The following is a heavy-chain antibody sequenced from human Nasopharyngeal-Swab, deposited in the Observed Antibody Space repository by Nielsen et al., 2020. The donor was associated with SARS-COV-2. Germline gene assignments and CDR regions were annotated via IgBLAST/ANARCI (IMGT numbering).Heavy chain of an antibody. D-gene: IGHD6-6*01. CDR3: AREYSSSSALLDY. V-gene: IGHV4-34*01. Sequence: SQTLSLTCAVYGGSFSGYYWSWIRQPPGKGLEWIGAINHSGSTNYNPSLKSRVTISVDTSKNQFSLKLSSVTAADTAVYYCAREYSSSSALLDYWGQGTLVTVSS. CDR2: INHSGST. J-gene: IGHJ4*02. CDR1: GGSFSGYY.